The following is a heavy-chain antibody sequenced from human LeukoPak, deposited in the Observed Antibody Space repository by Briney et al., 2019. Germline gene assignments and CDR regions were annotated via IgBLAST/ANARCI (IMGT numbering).Heavy chain of an antibody. CDR1: GGPISSYY. CDR3: ARFRTYYDILTGLGRFDP. V-gene: IGHV4-59*01. Sequence: SETLSLTCTVSGGPISSYYWSWIRQPPGKGLEWIGYIYYSGSTNYNPSLKSRVTISVDTSKNQFSLKLSSVTAADTAVYYCARFRTYYDILTGLGRFDPWGQGTLVTVSS. J-gene: IGHJ5*02. CDR2: IYYSGST. D-gene: IGHD3-9*01.